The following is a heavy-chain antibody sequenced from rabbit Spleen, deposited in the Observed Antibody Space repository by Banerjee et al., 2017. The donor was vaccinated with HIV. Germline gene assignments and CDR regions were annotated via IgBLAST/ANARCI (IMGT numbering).Heavy chain of an antibody. D-gene: IGHD1-1*01. V-gene: IGHV1S40*01. CDR3: ARDRYFGYYGDSL. Sequence: QSLEESGGDLVKPGASLTLTCTASEFSFSNNYWICWVRQAPGKGLEWIGCIVTGSSGSTYYASWARGRFTISKASSTTVTLQMTSLTAADTATYFCARDRYFGYYGDSLWGQGTLVTVS. CDR2: IVTGSSGST. CDR1: EFSFSNNYW. J-gene: IGHJ3*01.